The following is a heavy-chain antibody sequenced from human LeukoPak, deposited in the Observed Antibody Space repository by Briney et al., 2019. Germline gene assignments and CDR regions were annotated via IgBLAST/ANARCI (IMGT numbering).Heavy chain of an antibody. CDR3: ARDGVVPAALFDY. CDR1: GYTFSDHY. J-gene: IGHJ4*02. V-gene: IGHV1-2*02. D-gene: IGHD2-2*01. Sequence: ASVKVSCKASGYTFSDHYMQWVRQAPGQGFEWLGWINPNSGGTSYAQKFQGRVTMTRDTSISTAYMELSRLRSDDTAVYYCARDGVVPAALFDYWGQGTLVTVSS. CDR2: INPNSGGT.